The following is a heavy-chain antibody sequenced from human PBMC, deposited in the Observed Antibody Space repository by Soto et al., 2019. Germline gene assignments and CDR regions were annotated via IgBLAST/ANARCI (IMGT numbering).Heavy chain of an antibody. Sequence: EVQLVESGGVVVQPGGSLRLSCAGSGFSFDDYTMHWVRQAAGKGLEWVSAISGSGGSTYYADSVKGRFTISRDNSKNTLYLQMNSLRAEDTAVYYCAKDGGDYELNYFDYWGQGTLVTVSS. V-gene: IGHV3-23*04. CDR3: AKDGGDYELNYFDY. J-gene: IGHJ4*02. CDR1: GFSFDDYT. D-gene: IGHD4-17*01. CDR2: ISGSGGST.